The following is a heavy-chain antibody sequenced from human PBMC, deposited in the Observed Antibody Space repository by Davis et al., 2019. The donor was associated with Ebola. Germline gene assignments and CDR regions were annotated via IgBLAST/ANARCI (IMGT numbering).Heavy chain of an antibody. D-gene: IGHD6-13*01. CDR2: ISYDGSNK. CDR3: AKFSRAGDSV. J-gene: IGHJ4*02. V-gene: IGHV3-30*18. CDR1: GFTFSSYA. Sequence: GGSLRLSCAASGFTFSSYAMHWVRQAPGKGLEWVAVISYDGSNKYYADSVKGRFTISRDNSKKTLYLQMNSLRDEDTAVYYCAKFSRAGDSVWGQGTLVTVSS.